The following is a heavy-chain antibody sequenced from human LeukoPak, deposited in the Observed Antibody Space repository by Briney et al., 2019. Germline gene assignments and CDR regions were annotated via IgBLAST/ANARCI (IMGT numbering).Heavy chain of an antibody. D-gene: IGHD3-22*01. Sequence: ASVKVSCKASGYTFTSYYMHWVRQAPGHGLEWMGIINPSGGSTSYAQKFQGRVTMTRDTSTSTVYMELSSLRSEDTAVYYCARAGENYYHSSGYYYAWGQGTLVTVSS. CDR2: INPSGGST. CDR3: ARAGENYYHSSGYYYA. CDR1: GYTFTSYY. J-gene: IGHJ5*02. V-gene: IGHV1-46*01.